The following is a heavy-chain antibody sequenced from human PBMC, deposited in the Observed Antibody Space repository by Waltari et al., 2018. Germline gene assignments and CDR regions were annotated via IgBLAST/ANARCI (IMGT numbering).Heavy chain of an antibody. CDR1: GLSFSSYS. CDR2: ISGSGRSYI. D-gene: IGHD3-22*01. V-gene: IGHV3-21*04. CDR3: ARHLYSIDYLELAK. J-gene: IGHJ4*02. Sequence: DVQLVESGGGLVKPGGSLSLSGAASGLSFSSYSLNWVRQAPGRGLEWVASISGSGRSYIFYTDSVKGRFTISRDNAKNSLFLQMNSLRAEDTAFYYCARHLYSIDYLELAKWGQGTLVTVSS.